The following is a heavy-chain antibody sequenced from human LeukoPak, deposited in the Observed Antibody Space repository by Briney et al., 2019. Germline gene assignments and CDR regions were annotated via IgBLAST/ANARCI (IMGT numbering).Heavy chain of an antibody. Sequence: GGSLRLSCAASGFTFSSYWTHWVRQAPGKGLEWVSAISGSGGSTYYADSVKGRFTISRDNSKNTLYLQMNSLRAEDTAVYYCAKDSPDFPFDYWGQGTLVTVSS. CDR3: AKDSPDFPFDY. D-gene: IGHD2/OR15-2a*01. J-gene: IGHJ4*02. V-gene: IGHV3-23*01. CDR2: ISGSGGST. CDR1: GFTFSSYW.